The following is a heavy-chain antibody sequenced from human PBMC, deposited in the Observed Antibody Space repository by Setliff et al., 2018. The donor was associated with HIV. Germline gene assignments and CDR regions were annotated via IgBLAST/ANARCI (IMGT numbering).Heavy chain of an antibody. CDR2: IYYSGST. J-gene: IGHJ4*02. CDR1: GGSISSGSYY. D-gene: IGHD3-22*01. V-gene: IGHV4-39*01. Sequence: ASETLSLTCTVSGGSISSGSYYWGWIRHPPGKGLEWIGSIYYSGSTYYNPSLQSRVTISGDTSKNLFSLRLSPVTASDTAVYYCARQAIFGYYDSSGYLDYWGQGTLVTVSS. CDR3: ARQAIFGYYDSSGYLDY.